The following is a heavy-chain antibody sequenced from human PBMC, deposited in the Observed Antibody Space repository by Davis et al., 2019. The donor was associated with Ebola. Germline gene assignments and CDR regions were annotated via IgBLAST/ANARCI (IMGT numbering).Heavy chain of an antibody. Sequence: AGSLRLSCGVYGGPFSGYYWSWIRQPPGKGLEWIGEINHSGSTNYNPSPWGRVSISVDTSKNQFSLKLSSVTAADTAVYYCARSPPLLGYYYGMDVWGQGTTVTVSS. CDR2: INHSGST. CDR3: ARSPPLLGYYYGMDV. D-gene: IGHD3-16*01. J-gene: IGHJ6*02. V-gene: IGHV4-34*01. CDR1: GGPFSGYY.